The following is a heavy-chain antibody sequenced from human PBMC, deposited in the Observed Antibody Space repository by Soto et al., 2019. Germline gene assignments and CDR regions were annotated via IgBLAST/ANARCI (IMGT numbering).Heavy chain of an antibody. Sequence: GGSLRLSCAASGFTFSNAWMSWVRQAPGKGLEWVGRIKSKTDGGTTDYAAPVKGRFTISRDDSKNTLYLQMNSLKTEDTAVYYCTTELLSLDYCSGGSCYVDYWGQGTLVTVSS. D-gene: IGHD2-15*01. CDR2: IKSKTDGGTT. V-gene: IGHV3-15*01. CDR3: TTELLSLDYCSGGSCYVDY. CDR1: GFTFSNAW. J-gene: IGHJ4*02.